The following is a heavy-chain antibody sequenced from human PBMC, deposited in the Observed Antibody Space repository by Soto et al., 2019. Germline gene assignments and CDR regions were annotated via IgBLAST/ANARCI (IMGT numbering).Heavy chain of an antibody. D-gene: IGHD2-15*01. V-gene: IGHV2-5*05. Sequence: QITLKESGPPLVKPTQTLTLTCTFSGFSLSTSGVGVGWIRQPPGKALEWLALIYWDDDKRYGPSLKSRLTITKDTSKNQVVLTMTDMDPVDTATYYCAHSYCSGGSCYIEYFQHWGQGTLVTVSS. CDR3: AHSYCSGGSCYIEYFQH. J-gene: IGHJ1*01. CDR1: GFSLSTSGVG. CDR2: IYWDDDK.